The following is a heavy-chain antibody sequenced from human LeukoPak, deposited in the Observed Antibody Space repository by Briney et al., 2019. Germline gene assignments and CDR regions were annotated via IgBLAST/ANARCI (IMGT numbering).Heavy chain of an antibody. Sequence: GGSLRLSCAASGFKFSSYSMNWVRQGPGKGLEWVSSISSSSSYIYYADSVKGRFTISRDNAKNSLYLQMNSLRAEDTAVYYCARSIVGATTGFDYWGQGTLVTVSS. CDR2: ISSSSSYI. V-gene: IGHV3-21*01. CDR1: GFKFSSYS. CDR3: ARSIVGATTGFDY. D-gene: IGHD1-26*01. J-gene: IGHJ4*02.